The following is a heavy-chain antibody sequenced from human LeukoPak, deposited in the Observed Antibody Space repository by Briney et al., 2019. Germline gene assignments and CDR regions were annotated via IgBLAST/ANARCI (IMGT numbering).Heavy chain of an antibody. V-gene: IGHV3-7*01. Sequence: SGGSLRLSCAASGFTFSSYWMSWVRQAPGKGLEWVANIKQDGSEKYYVDSVKGRFTISRDNAKHSLYLQMNSLRAEDTAVYYCAREITVTTGWFDPWGQGTLVTVSS. CDR3: AREITVTTGWFDP. J-gene: IGHJ5*02. CDR1: GFTFSSYW. CDR2: IKQDGSEK. D-gene: IGHD4-17*01.